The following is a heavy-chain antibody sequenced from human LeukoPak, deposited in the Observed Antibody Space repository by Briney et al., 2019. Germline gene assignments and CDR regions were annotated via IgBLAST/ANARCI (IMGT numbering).Heavy chain of an antibody. CDR3: ARDKIEGPTKLDY. J-gene: IGHJ4*02. CDR2: IYSGGST. CDR1: GFTVSSNY. Sequence: PGGSLRLSCAASGFTVSSNYMSWVRQAPGKGLEGVSVIYSGGSTYYADSVKGRFTISRDNSKNTLYLQMNSLRAEDTAVYYCARDKIEGPTKLDYCGQGILVTVSS. D-gene: IGHD1-1*01. V-gene: IGHV3-53*01.